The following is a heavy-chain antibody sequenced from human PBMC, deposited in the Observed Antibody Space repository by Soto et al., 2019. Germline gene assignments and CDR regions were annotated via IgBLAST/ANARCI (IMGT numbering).Heavy chain of an antibody. CDR1: GFTFSRYV. V-gene: IGHV3-64*01. CDR2: ISSNGGST. J-gene: IGHJ6*02. Sequence: EVQLVESGGGLFQPGGSLRLSCAASGFTFSRYVMHWDRQAPGKGLEYVSAISSNGGSTYYANSVKGRFTISRDNSKNTLYLQMGSLRAEDMAVYFCARGVVVVTATYGMDVWGQGTTVTVSS. CDR3: ARGVVVVTATYGMDV. D-gene: IGHD2-21*02.